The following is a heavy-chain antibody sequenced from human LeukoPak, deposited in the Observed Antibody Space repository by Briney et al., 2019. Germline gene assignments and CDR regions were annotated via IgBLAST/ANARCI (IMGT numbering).Heavy chain of an antibody. CDR3: ARDSSLVVIAVSQGDFDY. CDR2: IYYRGST. V-gene: IGHV4-39*07. J-gene: IGHJ4*02. CDR1: GGSISSSSYY. D-gene: IGHD2-21*01. Sequence: SETLSLTCTVSGGSISSSSYYWGWIRQPPGKGLEWIGSIYYRGSTYYNPSLKSRVTISVDTSKNQFSLKLSSVTAADTAVYYCARDSSLVVIAVSQGDFDYWGQGTLVTVSS.